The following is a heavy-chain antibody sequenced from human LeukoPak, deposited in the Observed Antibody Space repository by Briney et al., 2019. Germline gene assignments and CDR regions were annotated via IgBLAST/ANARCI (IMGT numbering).Heavy chain of an antibody. J-gene: IGHJ4*02. D-gene: IGHD3-16*02. Sequence: GGSLRLSCAASGFTFSSYAMSWVRQAPGKGLEGVSAISGSGGSTYYADSVKGRFTISRDNSKNTLYLQMNSLRAEDTAVYYCAKEGKDDYVWGSYRGPFDYWGQGTLVTVSS. V-gene: IGHV3-23*01. CDR3: AKEGKDDYVWGSYRGPFDY. CDR2: ISGSGGST. CDR1: GFTFSSYA.